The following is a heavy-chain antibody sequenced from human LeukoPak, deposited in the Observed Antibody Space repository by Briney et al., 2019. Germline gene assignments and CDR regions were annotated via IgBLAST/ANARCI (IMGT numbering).Heavy chain of an antibody. CDR1: GDSISSYY. Sequence: SETLSLTCTVSGDSISSYYWSWIRQPPAKGLDWIGYSYYSGSSNYNPALRSRVSISVDTSRNQFSLKLSSVTAADTAVYYCARERGRFGADYWGQGTLVTVSS. J-gene: IGHJ4*02. D-gene: IGHD3-10*01. V-gene: IGHV4-59*01. CDR2: SYYSGSS. CDR3: ARERGRFGADY.